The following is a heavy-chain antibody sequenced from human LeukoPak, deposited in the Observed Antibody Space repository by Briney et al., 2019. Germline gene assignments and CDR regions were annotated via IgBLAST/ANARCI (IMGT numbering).Heavy chain of an antibody. V-gene: IGHV4-38-2*01. CDR3: VSDYGDSLDY. CDR2: INHSGST. Sequence: MPSETLSLTCAVSGYSISSGYYWGWIRQPPGKGLEWIGEINHSGSTNYNPSLKSRVTISVDTSKNQFSLKLSSVTAADTAVYYCVSDYGDSLDYWGQGTLVTVSS. J-gene: IGHJ4*02. D-gene: IGHD4-17*01. CDR1: GYSISSGYY.